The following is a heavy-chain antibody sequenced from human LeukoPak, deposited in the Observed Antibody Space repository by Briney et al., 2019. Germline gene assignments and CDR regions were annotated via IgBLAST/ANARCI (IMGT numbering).Heavy chain of an antibody. CDR2: IYYSGST. V-gene: IGHV4-39*07. D-gene: IGHD6-6*01. CDR1: GGSISSSSYY. J-gene: IGHJ4*02. CDR3: AKGRGESRPLYYFDY. Sequence: SETLSLTCTVSGGSISSSSYYWGWIRQPPGKGLEWIGSIYYSGSTYYNPSLKSRVTISVDTSKNQFSLKLSSVTAADTAVYYCAKGRGESRPLYYFDYWGQGTLVTVSS.